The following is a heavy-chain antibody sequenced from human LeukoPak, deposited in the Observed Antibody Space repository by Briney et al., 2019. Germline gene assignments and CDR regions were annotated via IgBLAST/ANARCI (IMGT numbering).Heavy chain of an antibody. CDR3: ARDPAVAGTGWFDP. CDR2: VYATGTT. V-gene: IGHV4-59*01. J-gene: IGHJ5*02. CDR1: SGSITGYY. Sequence: SETLSLTCTVSSGSITGYYWSWIRQPPGKGLEWIGYVYATGTTNYNPSLKTRATISIDTSKNQLSLTLTSVTAADTAVYYCARDPAVAGTGWFDPWGQGTLVTVSS. D-gene: IGHD6-19*01.